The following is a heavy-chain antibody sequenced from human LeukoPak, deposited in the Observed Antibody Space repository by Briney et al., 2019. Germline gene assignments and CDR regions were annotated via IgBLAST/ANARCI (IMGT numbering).Heavy chain of an antibody. D-gene: IGHD3-16*01. J-gene: IGHJ4*02. CDR3: ARWDLVEFYFDY. CDR1: GFTFSSYA. V-gene: IGHV3-23*01. Sequence: PGGSLRLSCAASGFTFSSYAVSWVRQAPGKGLEWVSLISGSGVSTYYADSVKGRFTISRDNSENTLYMQMHSLRAEDTAVYYCARWDLVEFYFDYWGQGTLVTVSS. CDR2: ISGSGVST.